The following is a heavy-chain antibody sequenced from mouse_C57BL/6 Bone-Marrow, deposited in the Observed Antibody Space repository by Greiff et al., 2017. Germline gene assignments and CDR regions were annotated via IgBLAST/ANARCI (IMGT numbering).Heavy chain of an antibody. V-gene: IGHV14-4*01. J-gene: IGHJ2*01. CDR2: IDPENGDT. CDR3: TRFFDY. Sequence: EVQLQQSGAELVRPGASVKLSCTASGFNITDDYMHWVKQRPEQGLEWIGWIDPENGDTEYASKFQGKATITAETSSNTAYLQLSSQTSESTAVYYCTRFFDYWGQGTTLTVSS. CDR1: GFNITDDY.